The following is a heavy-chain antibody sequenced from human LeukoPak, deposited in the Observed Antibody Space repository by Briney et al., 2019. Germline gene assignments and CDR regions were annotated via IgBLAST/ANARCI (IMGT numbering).Heavy chain of an antibody. Sequence: PGGSLRLSRAASGFTFSNAWMSWVRQAPGKGLEWVGRIKSKTDGGTTDYAAPVKGRFTISRDDSKNTLYLQMNGLKTEDTAVYYCTSRSSWSYYYYGMDVWGQGTTVTVSS. D-gene: IGHD6-13*01. CDR2: IKSKTDGGTT. J-gene: IGHJ6*02. V-gene: IGHV3-15*01. CDR1: GFTFSNAW. CDR3: TSRSSWSYYYYGMDV.